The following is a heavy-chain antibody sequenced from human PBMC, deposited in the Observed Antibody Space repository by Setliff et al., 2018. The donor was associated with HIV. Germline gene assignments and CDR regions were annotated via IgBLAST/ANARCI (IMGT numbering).Heavy chain of an antibody. CDR1: GYTFTGYF. D-gene: IGHD6-19*01. V-gene: IGHV1-2*06. CDR2: INPNSGDT. J-gene: IGHJ4*02. Sequence: ASVKVSCKASGYTFTGYFIHWVRQAPGQGLEWVGRINPNSGDTNFAQRFQGRITMTRDTSISTAYLDLNRLRSDDTAVYYCARQNSGWGVGLYYFDYWGQGTLVTVSS. CDR3: ARQNSGWGVGLYYFDY.